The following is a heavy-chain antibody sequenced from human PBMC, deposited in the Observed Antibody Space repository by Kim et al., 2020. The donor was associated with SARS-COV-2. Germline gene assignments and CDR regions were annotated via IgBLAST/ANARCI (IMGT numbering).Heavy chain of an antibody. CDR1: GGSFSGYY. Sequence: SETLSLTCAVYGGSFSGYYWSWIRQPPGKGLEWIGEINHSGSTNYNPSLKSRVTISVDTSKNQFSLKLSSVTAADTAVYYCARGPSPSRSYYTRGNRYFDLWGRGTLVTVSS. V-gene: IGHV4-34*01. J-gene: IGHJ2*01. CDR3: ARGPSPSRSYYTRGNRYFDL. CDR2: INHSGST. D-gene: IGHD3-10*01.